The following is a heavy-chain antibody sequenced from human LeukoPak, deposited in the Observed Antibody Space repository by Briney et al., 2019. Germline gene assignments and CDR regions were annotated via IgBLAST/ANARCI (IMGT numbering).Heavy chain of an antibody. CDR3: ARDGVAVMDY. CDR1: GFTFSSYG. Sequence: GGTLRLSCAASGFTFSSYGMNWVRQAPGKGLEWVSSISSSSSYIYYADSVKGRFTISRDNAKNSLYLQMNSLRAEDTAVYYCARDGVAVMDYWGQGTLVTVSS. CDR2: ISSSSSYI. V-gene: IGHV3-21*01. D-gene: IGHD6-19*01. J-gene: IGHJ4*02.